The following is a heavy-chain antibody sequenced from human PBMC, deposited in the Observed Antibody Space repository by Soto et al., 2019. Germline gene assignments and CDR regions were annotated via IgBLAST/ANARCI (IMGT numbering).Heavy chain of an antibody. CDR3: AKAYHRGADFWSGYRLYYYYGMDV. Sequence: RRLSCAASGFTFSSYGMHWVRQAPGKGLEWVAVIWYDGSNKYYADSVKGRFTISRDNSKNTLYLQMNSLRAEDTAVYYCAKAYHRGADFWSGYRLYYYYGMDVWGQGTTVTVSS. V-gene: IGHV3-33*06. J-gene: IGHJ6*02. D-gene: IGHD3-3*01. CDR2: IWYDGSNK. CDR1: GFTFSSYG.